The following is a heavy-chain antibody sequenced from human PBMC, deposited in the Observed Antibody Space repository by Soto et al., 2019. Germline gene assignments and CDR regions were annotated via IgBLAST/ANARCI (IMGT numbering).Heavy chain of an antibody. CDR2: INHSGNT. V-gene: IGHV4-34*01. CDR3: GPRGAVADPRGY. Sequence: QVQLQLWGAGLLKPSESLSLTCAVYGGSFSDFYWTWIRQLPGKGLEWIGEINHSGNTNYNPSLKRRVDISVDTSKNQFSLYLGSVTAADSAVYYCGPRGAVADPRGYWGQGTLVTVSS. J-gene: IGHJ4*02. D-gene: IGHD6-19*01. CDR1: GGSFSDFY.